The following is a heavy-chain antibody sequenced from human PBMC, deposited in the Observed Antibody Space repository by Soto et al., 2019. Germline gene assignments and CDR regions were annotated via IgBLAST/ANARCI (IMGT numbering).Heavy chain of an antibody. CDR3: ARGEGSGSYYFGSNPALDP. CDR1: GFTFSSYS. V-gene: IGHV3-21*01. Sequence: GGSLRLSCAASGFTFSSYSMNWVRQAPGKGLEWVSSISSSSSYIYYADSVKGRFTISRDNAKNSLYLQMNSLRAEDTAVYYCARGEGSGSYYFGSNPALDPWGQGTLVTVSS. J-gene: IGHJ5*02. D-gene: IGHD3-10*01. CDR2: ISSSSSYI.